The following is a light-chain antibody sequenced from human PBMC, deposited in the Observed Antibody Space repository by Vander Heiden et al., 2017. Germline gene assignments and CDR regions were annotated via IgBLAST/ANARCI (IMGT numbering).Light chain of an antibody. J-gene: IGLJ2*01. CDR1: KLGDKY. CDR3: QAWDSSTEV. V-gene: IGLV3-1*01. Sequence: SYDLPQPPSVSVSPGQTASITCSGDKLGDKYACWYQQKPGQAPVLVIYQDSKRPSGIPERVSGSNSGNTATLTISGTQAMDEADYDCQAWDSSTEVFGGGTKLTVL. CDR2: QDS.